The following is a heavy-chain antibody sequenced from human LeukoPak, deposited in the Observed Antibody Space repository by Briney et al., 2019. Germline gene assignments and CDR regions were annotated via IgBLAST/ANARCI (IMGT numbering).Heavy chain of an antibody. CDR1: GFSFSNYT. CDR3: AKGSGSPYYYYGMDV. D-gene: IGHD3-10*01. V-gene: IGHV3-48*04. CDR2: ISASSRTI. J-gene: IGHJ6*02. Sequence: GGSLRLSCAASGFSFSNYTMNWVRQAPGKGLEWVSYISASSRTIYYADSVKGRFTISRDNAKNSLYLEMNSLRAEDTALYYCAKGSGSPYYYYGMDVWGQGTMVTVSS.